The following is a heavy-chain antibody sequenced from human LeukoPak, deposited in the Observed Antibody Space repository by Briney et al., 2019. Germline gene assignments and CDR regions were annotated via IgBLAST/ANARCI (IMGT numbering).Heavy chain of an antibody. D-gene: IGHD3-10*01. CDR2: IRYDGTNK. CDR3: AKDYGSGRRNWFDP. CDR1: GFTFSNYG. J-gene: IGHJ5*02. Sequence: GGSLRLSCAAPGFTFSNYGMHWVRQAPGKGLEWVAFIRYDGTNKYYADSVKGRFTISRDNSKNTLYLQMNSLRAEDTAVYYCAKDYGSGRRNWFDPWGQGTLVTVSS. V-gene: IGHV3-30*02.